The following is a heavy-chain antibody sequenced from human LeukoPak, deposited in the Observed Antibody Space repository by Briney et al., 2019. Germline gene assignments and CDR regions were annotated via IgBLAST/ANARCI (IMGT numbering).Heavy chain of an antibody. Sequence: SETLSLTCAVYGGSFSGYYWSWIRQPPGKGLEWIGEINHSGSTNYNPSLKSRVTISVDTSKNQFSLKLSSVTAADTAVYYCARRDYYDSSGHIAFDIWGQGTMVTVSS. CDR1: GGSFSGYY. D-gene: IGHD3-22*01. CDR2: INHSGST. J-gene: IGHJ3*02. CDR3: ARRDYYDSSGHIAFDI. V-gene: IGHV4-34*01.